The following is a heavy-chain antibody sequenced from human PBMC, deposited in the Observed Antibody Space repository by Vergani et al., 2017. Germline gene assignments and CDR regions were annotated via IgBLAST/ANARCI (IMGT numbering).Heavy chain of an antibody. CDR3: ARDPGRYCSSTSCYRRGSYYHYYMDV. CDR1: GYTFTGYY. V-gene: IGHV1-46*01. J-gene: IGHJ6*03. Sequence: QVQLVQSGAEVKKPGASVKVSCKASGYTFTGYYMHWVRQAPGQGLEWMGIINPSGGSTSYAQKFQGRVTMTRDTSTSTVYMELSSLRSEDTAVYYCARDPGRYCSSTSCYRRGSYYHYYMDVWGKGTTVTVSS. CDR2: INPSGGST. D-gene: IGHD2-2*01.